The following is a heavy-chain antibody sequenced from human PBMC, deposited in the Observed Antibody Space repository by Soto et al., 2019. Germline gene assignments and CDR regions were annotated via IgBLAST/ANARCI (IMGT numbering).Heavy chain of an antibody. J-gene: IGHJ6*02. CDR3: ARAWRGLKLLLSYYGMDV. Sequence: SETLSLTCAVYGGSFSGYYWSWIRQPPGKGLEWIGEINHSGSTNYNPSLKSRVTISVDTSKNQFSLKLSSVTAADTAVYYCARAWRGLKLLLSYYGMDVWGQGTTVTVSS. CDR1: GGSFSGYY. D-gene: IGHD2-15*01. V-gene: IGHV4-34*01. CDR2: INHSGST.